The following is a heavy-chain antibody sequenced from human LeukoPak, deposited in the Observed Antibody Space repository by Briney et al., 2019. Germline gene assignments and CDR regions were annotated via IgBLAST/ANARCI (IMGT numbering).Heavy chain of an antibody. V-gene: IGHV3-30*18. CDR2: ISYDGSNK. CDR3: VKDSILGGSFDP. J-gene: IGHJ5*02. D-gene: IGHD1-26*01. Sequence: PGGSLRLSCAASGFTFSSYGMHWVRQAPGKGLEWVAVISYDGSNKYYADSVKGRFTISRDNSKNTLYLQMNSLRAEDTAVYYCVKDSILGGSFDPWGQGTLVTVSS. CDR1: GFTFSSYG.